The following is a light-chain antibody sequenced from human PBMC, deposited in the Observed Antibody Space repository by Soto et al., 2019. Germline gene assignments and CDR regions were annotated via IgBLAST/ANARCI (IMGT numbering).Light chain of an antibody. V-gene: IGKV3-20*01. J-gene: IGKJ1*01. CDR1: QSVSSSS. CDR2: GAS. CDR3: QQYNNWPRT. Sequence: DIVLTQSPGTLSLSPGERATLSCRASQSVSSSSLAWYQQKPGQAPRLLIYGASSRATGIPDRFSGSGSGTDFTLTISRLEPEDFAVYYCQQYNNWPRTFGQGTKVDIK.